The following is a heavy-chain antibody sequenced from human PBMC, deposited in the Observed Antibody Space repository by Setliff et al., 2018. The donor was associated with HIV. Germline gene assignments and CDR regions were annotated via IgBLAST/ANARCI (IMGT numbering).Heavy chain of an antibody. V-gene: IGHV4-39*01. Sequence: PSETLSLTCAVSGVSISSGPYYRVWIRQPPGKGLEWIGSVHYSWSAYHNPSLNSRATTSIETSKNQFYLKLNSVTAADTAVYYCARLSGGMVPNSWGQGTLVTVSS. J-gene: IGHJ4*02. CDR1: GVSISSGPYY. CDR3: ARLSGGMVPNS. D-gene: IGHD3-10*01. CDR2: VHYSWSA.